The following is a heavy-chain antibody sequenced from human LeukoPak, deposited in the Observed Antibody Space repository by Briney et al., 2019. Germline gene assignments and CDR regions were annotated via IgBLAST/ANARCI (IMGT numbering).Heavy chain of an antibody. CDR2: IYYSGST. V-gene: IGHV4-59*01. CDR3: ARGTPENYYYYYMDV. J-gene: IGHJ6*03. Sequence: SETLSLTCTVSGGSISSYYWSWIRQPPGKGLEWIGYIYYSGSTNYNPSLKSRVTISVDTSKNQFSLKLSSVTAADTAVYYCARGTPENYYYYYMDVWGKGTTVTVSS. CDR1: GGSISSYY.